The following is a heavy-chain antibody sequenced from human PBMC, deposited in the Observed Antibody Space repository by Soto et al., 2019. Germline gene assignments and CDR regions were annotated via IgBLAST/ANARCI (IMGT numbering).Heavy chain of an antibody. D-gene: IGHD6-13*01. CDR2: ISGSGAST. CDR1: GFTFSRYA. Sequence: EVQLLESGGGLVQPGGSLRLSCAASGFTFSRYAMSWVRQAPGKGLEWVSSISGSGASTYYADSVKGRFTISRDNSRNTLYQQMNSLRVEDTAVYYWAQGGLYSREPRFDYWGQGALGTVSS. V-gene: IGHV3-23*01. CDR3: AQGGLYSREPRFDY. J-gene: IGHJ4*02.